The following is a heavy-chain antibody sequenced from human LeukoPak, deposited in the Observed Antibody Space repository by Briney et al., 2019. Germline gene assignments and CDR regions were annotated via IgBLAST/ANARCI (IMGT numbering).Heavy chain of an antibody. D-gene: IGHD5-12*01. CDR1: GFTFSSYA. CDR2: ISGSGGST. Sequence: GGSLRLSCAASGFTFSSYAMSWVRQAPGKGLEWVSSISGSGGSTYYADSVKGRFTISRDNSKNTLYLQMNSLRAEDTAVYYCAKSMVATMMTFDYWGQGTLVTVSS. CDR3: AKSMVATMMTFDY. J-gene: IGHJ4*02. V-gene: IGHV3-23*01.